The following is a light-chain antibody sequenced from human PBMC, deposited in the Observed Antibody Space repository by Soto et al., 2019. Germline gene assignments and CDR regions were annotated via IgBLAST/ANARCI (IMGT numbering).Light chain of an antibody. Sequence: QSALTQPPSASGSPGQSVTISCTGTSSDIGGYNYVSWYQQHPGKAPKLMIYGVSKRPSGVPDRFSGSKSGNTASLTVSGLQAEDEAEYYCNSYAGNNNYVFGTGTKLTVL. CDR1: SSDIGGYNY. V-gene: IGLV2-8*01. CDR3: NSYAGNNNYV. CDR2: GVS. J-gene: IGLJ1*01.